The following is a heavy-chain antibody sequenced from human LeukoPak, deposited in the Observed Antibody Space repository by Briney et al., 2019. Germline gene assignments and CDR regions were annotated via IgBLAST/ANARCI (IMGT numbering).Heavy chain of an antibody. D-gene: IGHD3-9*01. Sequence: PSETLSLTCTVSGGSISSNSYYWGWIRQPPGKGLEWIGSIYYSGSTNYNPSLKSRVTISVDTSKNQFSLKLSSVTAADTAVYYCARGMDYYDILTGYYYYYYYMDVWGKGTTVTVSS. CDR3: ARGMDYYDILTGYYYYYYYMDV. J-gene: IGHJ6*03. CDR2: IYYSGST. CDR1: GGSISSNSYY. V-gene: IGHV4-39*07.